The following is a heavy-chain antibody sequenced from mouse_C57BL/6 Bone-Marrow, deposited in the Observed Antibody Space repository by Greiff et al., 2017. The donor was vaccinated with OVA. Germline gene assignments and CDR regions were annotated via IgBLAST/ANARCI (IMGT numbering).Heavy chain of an antibody. V-gene: IGHV1-64*01. D-gene: IGHD1-1*01. J-gene: IGHJ4*01. Sequence: QVQLKQPGAELVKPGASVKLSCKASGYTFTSYWMHWVKQRPGQGLEWIGMIHPNSGSTNYNEKFKSKATLTVDKSSSTAYMQLSSLTSEDSAVYYCASHYYGSSSYAMDYWGQGTSVTVSS. CDR1: GYTFTSYW. CDR3: ASHYYGSSSYAMDY. CDR2: IHPNSGST.